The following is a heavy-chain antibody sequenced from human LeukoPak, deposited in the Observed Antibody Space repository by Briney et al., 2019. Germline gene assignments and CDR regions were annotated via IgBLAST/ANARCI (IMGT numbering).Heavy chain of an antibody. J-gene: IGHJ4*02. D-gene: IGHD1-26*01. V-gene: IGHV3-48*01. CDR3: ARGWGSYRYTGIFDY. CDR2: ISSSSSTI. CDR1: GFTFSSYS. Sequence: GGSLRLSCAASGFTFSSYSMNWVRQAPGKGLEWVSDISSSSSTIYYADSVKGRFTISRDNAKNSLYLQMNSLRAEDTAVYYCARGWGSYRYTGIFDYWGQGTLVTVSS.